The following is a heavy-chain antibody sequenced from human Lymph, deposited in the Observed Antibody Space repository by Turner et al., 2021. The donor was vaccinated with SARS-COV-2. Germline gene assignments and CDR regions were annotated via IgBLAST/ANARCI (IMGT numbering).Heavy chain of an antibody. J-gene: IGHJ6*02. CDR2: ISYDGSNK. CDR3: ARYGSGGYFYYGLDV. Sequence: QVQLVEAGGGVAQPGRSLRLSCAASGFTFSTYAIHWVRQAAGKGLEWVAVISYDGSNKYYADSVKGRFTISRDNSKNTLYLQMNSLRAEDTAVYYCARYGSGGYFYYGLDVWGQGTTVTVSS. CDR1: GFTFSTYA. V-gene: IGHV3-30*04. D-gene: IGHD3-10*01.